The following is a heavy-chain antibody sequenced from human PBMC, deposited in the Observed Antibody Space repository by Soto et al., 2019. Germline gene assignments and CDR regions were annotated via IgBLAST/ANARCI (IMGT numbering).Heavy chain of an antibody. CDR3: ARDSVRCCRGGSGYSGYYYYGMDV. CDR1: GFTFSSYS. V-gene: IGHV3-21*01. D-gene: IGHD2-15*01. J-gene: IGHJ6*02. CDR2: ISSSSSYI. Sequence: PGGSLRLSCAASGFTFSSYSMNWVRQAPGKGLEWVSSISSSSSYIYYADSVKGRFTISRDNAKNSLYLQMNSLRAEDTAVYYWARDSVRCCRGGSGYSGYYYYGMDVWGQGTTVTVSS.